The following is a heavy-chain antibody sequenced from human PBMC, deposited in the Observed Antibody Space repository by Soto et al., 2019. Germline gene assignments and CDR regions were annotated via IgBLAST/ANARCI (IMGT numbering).Heavy chain of an antibody. D-gene: IGHD2-21*01. J-gene: IGHJ4*02. V-gene: IGHV5-51*01. CDR2: IYPGDSDT. Sequence: GESLKISCKGSGYSFTSYWIGWVRQMPGKGLEWMGIIYPGDSDTRYSPSFQGQVTISADKSISTAYLQWSSLKASDTAMYYCARGDLAYCGGDCSYYFDYWGQGTLVTVSS. CDR1: GYSFTSYW. CDR3: ARGDLAYCGGDCSYYFDY.